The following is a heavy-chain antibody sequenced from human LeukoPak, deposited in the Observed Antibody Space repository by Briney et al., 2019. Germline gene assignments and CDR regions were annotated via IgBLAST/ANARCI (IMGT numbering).Heavy chain of an antibody. D-gene: IGHD5-18*01. V-gene: IGHV1-2*02. CDR2: INPNSGGT. Sequence: GASVKVSCKASGYTFTGYYMHWVRQAPGQGLEWMGWINPNSGGTNYAQKFQGRVTVTRDTSTSTVYMELSSLRSEDTAVYYCARALIQLWPTDYWGQGTLVTVSS. CDR3: ARALIQLWPTDY. CDR1: GYTFTGYY. J-gene: IGHJ4*02.